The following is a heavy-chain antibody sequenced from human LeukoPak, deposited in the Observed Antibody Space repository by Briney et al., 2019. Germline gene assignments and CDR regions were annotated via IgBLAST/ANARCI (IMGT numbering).Heavy chain of an antibody. CDR1: GGSIRSSSYY. V-gene: IGHV4-61*01. Sequence: PSETLSLTCTVSGGSIRSSSYYWSWIRQPPGKGLEWIGYIYYSGSTNYNPSLKSRVTISVDTSKNQFSLKLSSVTAADTAVYYCARTYYYDSSGPPRWYFDLWGRGTLVTVSS. J-gene: IGHJ2*01. CDR2: IYYSGST. CDR3: ARTYYYDSSGPPRWYFDL. D-gene: IGHD3-22*01.